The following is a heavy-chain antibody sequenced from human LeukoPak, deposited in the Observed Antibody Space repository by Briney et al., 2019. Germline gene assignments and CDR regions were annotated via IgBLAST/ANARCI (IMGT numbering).Heavy chain of an antibody. J-gene: IGHJ4*02. CDR2: VSGTADNT. V-gene: IGHV3-23*01. Sequence: PGGSLRLSCEASGFTIISYAMIWVRQAPGKGLEWVSAVSGTADNTYYADSVRGRFPISRDNSKNTLYLQMKSRRVEDAAVYFCAKATYYYDSYGYNGVFDYWGQGTLVTLSS. CDR3: AKATYYYDSYGYNGVFDY. CDR1: GFTIISYA. D-gene: IGHD3-22*01.